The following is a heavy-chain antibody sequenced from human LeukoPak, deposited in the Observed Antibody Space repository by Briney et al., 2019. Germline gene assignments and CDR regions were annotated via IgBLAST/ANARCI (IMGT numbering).Heavy chain of an antibody. CDR2: IYDSGST. Sequence: SETLSPTCTVSGGSISSYYWSWIRQPPGKGLEWIGHIYDSGSTNYNPSLKSRVTISVDTSKNQFSLKLSSVTAADTAVYYCARQELRFLEWLLPSWFDYWGQGTLVTVSS. V-gene: IGHV4-59*08. CDR1: GGSISSYY. CDR3: ARQELRFLEWLLPSWFDY. J-gene: IGHJ4*02. D-gene: IGHD3-3*01.